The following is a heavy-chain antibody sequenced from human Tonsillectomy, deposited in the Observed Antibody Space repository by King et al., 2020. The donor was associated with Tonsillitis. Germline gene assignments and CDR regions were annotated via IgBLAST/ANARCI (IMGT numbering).Heavy chain of an antibody. V-gene: IGHV3-30*18. CDR3: AKVLHYYDSSGYFDY. Sequence: GMHWVRQAPGKGLEWVAVISYDGSDKYYTDSVKGRFTISRDNSKNTLYLQMNSLRVEVTAVYYCAKVLHYYDSSGYFDYWGQGTVVTVSS. J-gene: IGHJ4*02. CDR1: G. CDR2: ISYDGSDK. D-gene: IGHD3-22*01.